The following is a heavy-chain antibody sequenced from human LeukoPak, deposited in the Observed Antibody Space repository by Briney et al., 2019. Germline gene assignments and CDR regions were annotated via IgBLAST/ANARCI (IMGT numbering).Heavy chain of an antibody. CDR1: GYTLTELS. D-gene: IGHD3-10*01. CDR3: ASAPTYYHGSGSYPAFDY. J-gene: IGHJ4*02. V-gene: IGHV1-24*01. CDR2: FDPEDGET. Sequence: ASVKVSCKVSGYTLTELSMHWVRQAPGKGLEWMGGFDPEDGETIYAQKFQGRVTMTEDTSTDTAYMELSSLRSEDTAVYYCASAPTYYHGSGSYPAFDYWGQGTLVTVSS.